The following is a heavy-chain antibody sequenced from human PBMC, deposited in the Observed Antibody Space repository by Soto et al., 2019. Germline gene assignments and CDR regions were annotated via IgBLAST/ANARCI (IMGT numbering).Heavy chain of an antibody. D-gene: IGHD6-25*01. CDR2: ISGSGANT. CDR3: VLERSGYHHDVP. V-gene: IGHV3-23*01. J-gene: IGHJ5*02. Sequence: RLALGKGIEWVSAISGSGANTYYTDSVKGRFTISRDNFKNTLYLQMNSLRAEDSAMFYCVLERSGYHHDVPWGHAPLASVS.